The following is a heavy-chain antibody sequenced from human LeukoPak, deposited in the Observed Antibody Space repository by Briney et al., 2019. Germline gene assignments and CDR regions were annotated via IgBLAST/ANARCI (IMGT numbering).Heavy chain of an antibody. CDR1: GFTFSGHW. CDR3: ARSRINSDY. Sequence: GGSLRPSCAASGFTFSGHWMTWVRQGPGKGLEWVASINQDGIEKYYVDSVKGRFTISRDTVKNSLYLQMNNLRAEDTAVYYCARSRINSDYWGQGTLVTVSS. D-gene: IGHD2/OR15-2a*01. V-gene: IGHV3-7*01. J-gene: IGHJ4*02. CDR2: INQDGIEK.